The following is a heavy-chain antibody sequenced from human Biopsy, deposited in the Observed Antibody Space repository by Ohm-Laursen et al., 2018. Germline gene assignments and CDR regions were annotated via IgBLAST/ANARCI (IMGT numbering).Heavy chain of an antibody. Sequence: SDTLSLTCTVSGGSIGGGEYYWNWIRQHPGKGLEWIGLISYSGTTFYNPSLESLLTISIDTSKNHFSLNLRSVTAADTAVYYCARGPHSGSHSCFDYWGRGTLVTVSS. D-gene: IGHD1-26*01. CDR2: ISYSGTT. J-gene: IGHJ4*02. CDR3: ARGPHSGSHSCFDY. CDR1: GGSIGGGEYY. V-gene: IGHV4-31*01.